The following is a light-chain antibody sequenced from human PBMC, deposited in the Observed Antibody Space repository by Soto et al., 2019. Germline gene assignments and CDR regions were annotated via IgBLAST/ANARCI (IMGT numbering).Light chain of an antibody. V-gene: IGKV1-9*01. CDR2: AAS. Sequence: IQLTQSPSSLSASVGDSVTITCRASQGISRYLSWYQQKPGRAPKLLISAASTLQSGVPARFSGSGSGTDFTLSIASLQPEDFATYYCQQLITFPVTLGGGTKVDIK. CDR1: QGISRY. J-gene: IGKJ4*01. CDR3: QQLITFPVT.